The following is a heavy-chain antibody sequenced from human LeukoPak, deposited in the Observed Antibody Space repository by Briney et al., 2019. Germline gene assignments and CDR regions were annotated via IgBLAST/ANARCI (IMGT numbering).Heavy chain of an antibody. CDR2: IFYSGNT. D-gene: IGHD4-11*01. CDR1: GDSINSHY. J-gene: IGHJ5*02. V-gene: IGHV4-59*11. CDR3: ARTGDYSRSTGGWFDP. Sequence: PSETLSLTCTVFGDSINSHYWSWVRQAPGKGLEWIGYIFYSGNTNYSPSLKSRVTISIDTSKKQFSLGLTSVTTADTAVYFCARTGDYSRSTGGWFDPWGQGTLVTVSS.